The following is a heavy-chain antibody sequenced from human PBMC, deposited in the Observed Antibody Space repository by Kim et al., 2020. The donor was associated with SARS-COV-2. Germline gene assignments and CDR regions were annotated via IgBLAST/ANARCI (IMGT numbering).Heavy chain of an antibody. D-gene: IGHD3-22*01. J-gene: IGHJ2*01. Sequence: SETLSLTCTVSGGSISSGGYYWSWIRQHPGKGLEWIGYIYYSGSTYYNPSLKSRVTISVDTSKNQFSLKLSSVTAADTAVYYCARDTEYYYDSSGYARYFDLWGRGTLVTVSS. CDR3: ARDTEYYYDSSGYARYFDL. CDR2: IYYSGST. V-gene: IGHV4-31*03. CDR1: GGSISSGGYY.